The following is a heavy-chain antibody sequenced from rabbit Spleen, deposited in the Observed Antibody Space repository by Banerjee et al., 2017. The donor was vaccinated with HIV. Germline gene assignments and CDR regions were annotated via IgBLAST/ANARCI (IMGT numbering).Heavy chain of an antibody. Sequence: QSLEESGGGLVQPEGSLTLTCTASGFSFSSSDYMCWVRQAPGKGLEWIACIYTGSSGSTYYASWAKGRFTCSKASSTTVTLQMTSLTAADSATYFCARVRYGSYGLWGPGTLVTVS. CDR1: GFSFSSSDY. J-gene: IGHJ6*01. CDR3: ARVRYGSYGL. CDR2: IYTGSSGST. V-gene: IGHV1S40*01. D-gene: IGHD5-1*01.